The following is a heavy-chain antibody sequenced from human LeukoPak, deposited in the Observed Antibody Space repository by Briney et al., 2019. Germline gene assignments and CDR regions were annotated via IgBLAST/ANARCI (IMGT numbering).Heavy chain of an antibody. CDR2: IWYDGSNK. J-gene: IGHJ4*02. CDR1: GFTFSSYG. D-gene: IGHD5-18*01. V-gene: IGHV3-33*08. CDR3: ARDEDTAMVIGY. Sequence: GGSLRLSCAASGFTFSSYGMHWVRQAPGKGLEWVAVIWYDGSNKYYADSVKGRFTISRDNSKNTLYLQMNSLRVEDTAVYYCARDEDTAMVIGYWGQGTLVTVSS.